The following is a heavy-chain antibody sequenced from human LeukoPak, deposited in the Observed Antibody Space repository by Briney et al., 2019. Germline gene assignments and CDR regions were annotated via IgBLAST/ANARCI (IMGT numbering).Heavy chain of an antibody. Sequence: GGSLRLSCAASGFTFSSYTMSWVRQAPGKGLEWVSTITTSDGNTYYADSVKGRFTVSRDNSKNTLYLQMNSLRAEDTAVYYCARAYDFWSGYYTNGMDVWGQGTTVTVSS. V-gene: IGHV3-23*01. CDR1: GFTFSSYT. J-gene: IGHJ6*02. D-gene: IGHD3-3*01. CDR3: ARAYDFWSGYYTNGMDV. CDR2: ITTSDGNT.